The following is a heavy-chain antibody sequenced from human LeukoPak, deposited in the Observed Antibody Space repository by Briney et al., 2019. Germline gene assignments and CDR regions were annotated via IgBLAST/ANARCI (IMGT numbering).Heavy chain of an antibody. D-gene: IGHD3-10*01. J-gene: IGHJ4*02. V-gene: IGHV3-7*01. CDR2: IKQDGSEK. CDR1: GFTFGSYW. Sequence: GGSLRLSCAASGFTFGSYWMSWVRQAPGKGLEWVANIKQDGSEKNYVDSVKGRFTISRDNAENSLYLQMNSLRAEDTAVYYCARVGWFGELTRHPGGDFWGQGTLVTVSS. CDR3: ARVGWFGELTRHPGGDF.